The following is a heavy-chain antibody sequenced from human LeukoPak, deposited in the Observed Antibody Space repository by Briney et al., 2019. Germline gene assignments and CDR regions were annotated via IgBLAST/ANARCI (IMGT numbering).Heavy chain of an antibody. D-gene: IGHD3-9*01. J-gene: IGHJ4*02. Sequence: KPGGSLRLSCAASGFTFRDYYMSWIRQAPGKGLEWISYITSSSSDTNYADSVKGRFTISRDNAKKSLYLQMNSLRAEDTAEYYCARDYDILTGYFRGGFDYWGQGTLVTVSS. CDR3: ARDYDILTGYFRGGFDY. CDR2: ITSSSSDT. V-gene: IGHV3-11*05. CDR1: GFTFRDYY.